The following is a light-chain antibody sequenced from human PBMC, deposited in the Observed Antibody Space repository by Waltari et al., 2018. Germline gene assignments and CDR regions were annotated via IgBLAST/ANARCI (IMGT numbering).Light chain of an antibody. J-gene: IGKJ1*01. CDR1: QGISSY. CDR2: AAS. CDR3: QRYYSYPRT. V-gene: IGKV1-8*01. Sequence: AIRVTQSPSSLSASTGDRVTITCRASQGISSYLAWYQQKPGKAPKLLIYAASTLQSGVPSRVSGSGSGTDFTLTISCLQSDDFATYYCQRYYSYPRTFGQGTKVEIK.